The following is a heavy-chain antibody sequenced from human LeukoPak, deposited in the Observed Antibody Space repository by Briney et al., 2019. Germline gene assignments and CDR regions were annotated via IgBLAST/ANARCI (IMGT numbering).Heavy chain of an antibody. V-gene: IGHV4-38-2*02. CDR2: IYHSGST. J-gene: IGHJ4*02. CDR1: GYSISSGYY. Sequence: SETLSLTCTVSGYSISSGYYWGWIRQPPGKGLEWIGSIYHSGSTYYNPSLKSRVTISVDTSKNQFSLKLSSVTAADTAVYYCARVHSSGWDPEYYFDYWGQGTLVTVSS. CDR3: ARVHSSGWDPEYYFDY. D-gene: IGHD6-19*01.